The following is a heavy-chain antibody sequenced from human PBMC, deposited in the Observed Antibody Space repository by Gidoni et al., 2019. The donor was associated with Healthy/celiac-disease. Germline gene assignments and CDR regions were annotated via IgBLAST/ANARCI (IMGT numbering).Heavy chain of an antibody. V-gene: IGHV1-69*01. J-gene: IGHJ4*02. D-gene: IGHD2-2*01. CDR3: ARGGMGCSSTSCYPDLTFDY. Sequence: SWVRQAPGQGLEWMGGIIPIFGTANYAQKFQGRVTITADESTSTAYMELSSLRSEDTAVYYCARGGMGCSSTSCYPDLTFDYWGQGTLVTVSS. CDR2: IIPIFGTA.